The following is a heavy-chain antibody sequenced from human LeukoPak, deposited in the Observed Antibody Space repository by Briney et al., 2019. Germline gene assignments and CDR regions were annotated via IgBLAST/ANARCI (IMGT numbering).Heavy chain of an antibody. D-gene: IGHD3-22*01. CDR2: ISSNGGST. Sequence: GGSLRLSCAASGFTFSSYAMHWVRQAPGKGLEYVSAISSNGGSTYYANSVKGRFTISRDNSKNTLYLQMGSLRAEDMAVYYCARSPSSGYCPYYYYYYMDVWGKGTTVTVSS. CDR1: GFTFSSYA. J-gene: IGHJ6*03. V-gene: IGHV3-64*01. CDR3: ARSPSSGYCPYYYYYYMDV.